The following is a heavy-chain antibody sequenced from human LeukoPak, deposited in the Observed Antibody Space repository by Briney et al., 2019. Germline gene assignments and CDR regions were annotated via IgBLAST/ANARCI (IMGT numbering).Heavy chain of an antibody. V-gene: IGHV3-73*01. J-gene: IGHJ4*02. CDR2: IRSKANGYAT. D-gene: IGHD3-10*01. CDR3: TRQFTMEGYDY. Sequence: GSLKLSCAASGFTFSGSAMHWVRQASGKGLEWVGRIRSKANGYATAYAASVIGRFTISRDDSKNTAYLQMNSLKTEDTAVYYCTRQFTMEGYDYWGQGTLVTVSS. CDR1: GFTFSGSA.